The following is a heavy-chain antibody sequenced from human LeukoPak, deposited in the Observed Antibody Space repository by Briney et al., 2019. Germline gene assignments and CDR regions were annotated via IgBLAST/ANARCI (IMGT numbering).Heavy chain of an antibody. CDR3: ARGDFSSGPSRDAFDI. CDR1: GGSISSSYW. V-gene: IGHV4-61*02. CDR2: IFTSGTT. D-gene: IGHD3-3*01. Sequence: PSETLSLTCAVSGGSISSSYWWTWVRQPAGKGLEWVGRIFTSGTTNYNPSLKSRVTVSLDTSKNQFSLKVSSVTAADTAVYYCARGDFSSGPSRDAFDIWGQGTMVTVSS. J-gene: IGHJ3*02.